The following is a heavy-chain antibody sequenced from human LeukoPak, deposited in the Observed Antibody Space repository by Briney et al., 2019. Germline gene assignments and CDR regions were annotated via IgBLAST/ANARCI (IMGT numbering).Heavy chain of an antibody. V-gene: IGHV3-9*01. Sequence: PGRSLRLSCAASGFTFDDYAMHWVRQAPGKGLEWVSGISWNSGSIGYADSVKGRFTISRDNAKNSLYLQMNSLIAEDTALYYCAKDIGGSGYDLEFDCWGQGTLVTVSS. D-gene: IGHD5-12*01. CDR1: GFTFDDYA. J-gene: IGHJ4*02. CDR3: AKDIGGSGYDLEFDC. CDR2: ISWNSGSI.